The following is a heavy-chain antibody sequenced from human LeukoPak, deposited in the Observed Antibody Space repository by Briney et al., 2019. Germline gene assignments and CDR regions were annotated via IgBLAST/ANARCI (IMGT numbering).Heavy chain of an antibody. J-gene: IGHJ4*02. V-gene: IGHV1-46*01. Sequence: ASVKVSFKASGYSFITYYIHWVRQAPGQGLEWMGMIDPSSDTTNYAQKFQGRISMTRDTSTSTVYVDLSSLTSEDTAMYYCARPRSLQPKSPFDCWGQGTLVTVSS. CDR1: GYSFITYY. CDR2: IDPSSDTT. D-gene: IGHD5-24*01. CDR3: ARPRSLQPKSPFDC.